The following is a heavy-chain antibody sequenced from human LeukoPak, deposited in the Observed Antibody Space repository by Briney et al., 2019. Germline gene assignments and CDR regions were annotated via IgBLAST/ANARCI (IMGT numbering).Heavy chain of an antibody. V-gene: IGHV1-69*01. J-gene: IGHJ5*02. CDR1: GGTFSSYA. CDR2: LIPIFGTA. D-gene: IGHD4-17*01. CDR3: ARDSDDYGDYFWFDP. Sequence: SVKVSCKASGGTFSSYAISWVRQAPGQGLEWMGGLIPIFGTANYAQKFQGRVTITADESTSTAYMELSSLGSEDTAVYYCARDSDDYGDYFWFDPWGQGTLVTVSS.